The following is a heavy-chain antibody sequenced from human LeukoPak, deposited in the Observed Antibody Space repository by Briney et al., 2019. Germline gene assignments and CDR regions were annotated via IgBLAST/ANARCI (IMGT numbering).Heavy chain of an antibody. CDR1: GGPISSSRYY. J-gene: IGHJ4*02. V-gene: IGHV4-39*06. D-gene: IGHD2-15*01. CDR2: FSYSGNT. Sequence: SETLSLTCTVSGGPISSSRYYWGWIRQPPGKGLEWIGSFSYSGNTYYNPSLKSRVTISVDTSKNQFPLKLSSVTAADTAVYYCARRSGGSWKKRGVYYFDYWGQGTLVTVSS. CDR3: ARRSGGSWKKRGVYYFDY.